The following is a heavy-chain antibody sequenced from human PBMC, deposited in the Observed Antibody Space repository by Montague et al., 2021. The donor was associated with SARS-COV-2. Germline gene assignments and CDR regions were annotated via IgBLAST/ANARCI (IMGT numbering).Heavy chain of an antibody. D-gene: IGHD3-22*01. CDR1: GGSFGDDH. Sequence: SETLSLTCGVYGGSFGDDHWSWIRQPPGKGLVWIGDIKQSGSTNXNSSLKSRVTISVDTSKNKFSLKLTSVTAADTAVYFCARGHLSVSMIVVVFTSASYYFDYWGQGAQVTVSS. J-gene: IGHJ4*02. CDR3: ARGHLSVSMIVVVFTSASYYFDY. V-gene: IGHV4-34*01. CDR2: IKQSGST.